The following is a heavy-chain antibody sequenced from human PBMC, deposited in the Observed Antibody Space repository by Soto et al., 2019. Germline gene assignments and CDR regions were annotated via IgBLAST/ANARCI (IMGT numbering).Heavy chain of an antibody. CDR3: SISNSYGRGNF. J-gene: IGHJ4*02. CDR1: GGNLNSYT. Sequence: QVQLVQSGSEVKKPGSSVRVSCKASGGNLNSYTISWVRQAPGQGLEWMGGIIPVFGTTDYAQKFQDRVTITAAQSTGTAYLALFSLRSEDTAIYYSSISNSYGRGNFWGQGTLVTASS. V-gene: IGHV1-69*01. D-gene: IGHD1-26*01. CDR2: IIPVFGTT.